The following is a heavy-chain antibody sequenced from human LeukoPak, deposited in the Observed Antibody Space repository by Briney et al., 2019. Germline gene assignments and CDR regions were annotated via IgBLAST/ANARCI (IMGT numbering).Heavy chain of an antibody. V-gene: IGHV3-23*01. D-gene: IGHD1-1*01. CDR2: ISGSGGST. CDR1: GFTFSSYA. J-gene: IGHJ6*02. CDR3: AKDFNDLYYYYGMDV. Sequence: PGGSLLLSCAASGFTFSSYAMSWVRQAPGKRLEWVSAISGSGGSTYYADSVKGRFTISRDNSKNTLYLQMNSLRAEDTAVYYCAKDFNDLYYYYGMDVWGQGTTVTVSS.